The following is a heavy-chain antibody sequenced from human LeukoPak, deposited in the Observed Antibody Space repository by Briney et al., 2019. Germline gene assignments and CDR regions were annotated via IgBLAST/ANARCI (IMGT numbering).Heavy chain of an antibody. J-gene: IGHJ5*02. V-gene: IGHV4-61*02. CDR3: ARVYHSYDSSGYYYVLFDP. CDR1: GGSISSGSYY. D-gene: IGHD3-22*01. Sequence: SETLSLTCTVSGGSISSGSYYWSWIRQPAGNGLEWIGRIYTSGSTNYNPSLKSRVTISVDTSKNQFSLKLSSVTAADTAVYYCARVYHSYDSSGYYYVLFDPWGQGTLVTVSS. CDR2: IYTSGST.